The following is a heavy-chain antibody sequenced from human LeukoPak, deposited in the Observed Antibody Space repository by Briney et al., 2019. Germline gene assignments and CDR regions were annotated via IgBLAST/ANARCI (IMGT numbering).Heavy chain of an antibody. CDR1: GFRFSTYW. CDR3: ARGGLRSFGP. V-gene: IGHV3-7*04. CDR2: IKEDGSEK. J-gene: IGHJ5*02. Sequence: GGSLRLSCAASGFRFSTYWMSWVRQAPGKGLEWVANIKEDGSEKNYVDSVKGRFTISRDNAKNSLFLQMNSLRADDTAVYYCARGGLRSFGPWGQGALVTASS. D-gene: IGHD3-9*01.